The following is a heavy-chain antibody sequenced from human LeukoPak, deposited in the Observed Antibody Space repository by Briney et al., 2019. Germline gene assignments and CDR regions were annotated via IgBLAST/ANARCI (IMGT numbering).Heavy chain of an antibody. J-gene: IGHJ4*02. D-gene: IGHD5-18*01. Sequence: PGGSLRLSCAASGFTFSNSWMHWVRQAPGKGLVWVLRINPDGSTTTYADSVKGRFTISRDNAKNTLYLQMKSLRAEDTAVYYCARSSNGYDYWGQGTLVTVSS. CDR2: INPDGSTT. CDR1: GFTFSNSW. V-gene: IGHV3-74*01. CDR3: ARSSNGYDY.